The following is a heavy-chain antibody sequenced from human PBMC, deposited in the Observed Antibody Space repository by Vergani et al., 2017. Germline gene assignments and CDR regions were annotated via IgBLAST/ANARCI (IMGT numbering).Heavy chain of an antibody. Sequence: QLVQSGPEVKKPGASVKVSCKASGYTFTSYDINWVRQATGQGLEWMGWMNPNSGNTGYAQKFQGRVTMTRNTSISTAYMELSSLRSEDTAVYYCARGIAAAQVGGGYYYDYMDVWGKGTTVTVSS. V-gene: IGHV1-8*01. CDR3: ARGIAAAQVGGGYYYDYMDV. CDR1: GYTFTSYD. CDR2: MNPNSGNT. D-gene: IGHD6-13*01. J-gene: IGHJ6*03.